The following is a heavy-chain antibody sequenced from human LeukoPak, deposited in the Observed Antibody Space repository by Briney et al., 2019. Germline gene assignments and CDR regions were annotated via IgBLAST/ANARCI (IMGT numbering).Heavy chain of an antibody. Sequence: GGSLRLSCAASGFTFSSYAMSWVRQAPGKGLEWVSAISGSGGSTYYADSVKGRFTISRDNSKNTLYLQMYSLRAEDTAVYYCAKATGTSPYYYGMDVWGQGTTVTVSS. CDR1: GFTFSSYA. J-gene: IGHJ6*02. V-gene: IGHV3-23*01. D-gene: IGHD2-2*01. CDR3: AKATGTSPYYYGMDV. CDR2: ISGSGGST.